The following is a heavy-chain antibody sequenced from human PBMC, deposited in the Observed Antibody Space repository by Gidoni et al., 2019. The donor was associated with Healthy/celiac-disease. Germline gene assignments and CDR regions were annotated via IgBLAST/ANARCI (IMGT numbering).Heavy chain of an antibody. CDR1: GGSFSGYS. CDR3: ASILQYRIRYNWFDP. CDR2: INHSGRT. Sequence: QVQLQQWGAGLLKPSETLSLTCAVYGGSFSGYSWSWIRQPPGKGLEWIGEINHSGRTNYNPSLKSRVTISVDTSKNQFSLKLRSVTAADTAVYYCASILQYRIRYNWFDPWGQGTLVTVSS. D-gene: IGHD4-4*01. V-gene: IGHV4-34*01. J-gene: IGHJ5*02.